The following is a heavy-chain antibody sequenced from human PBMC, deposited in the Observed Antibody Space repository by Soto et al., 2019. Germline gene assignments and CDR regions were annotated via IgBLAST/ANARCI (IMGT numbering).Heavy chain of an antibody. J-gene: IGHJ4*02. D-gene: IGHD3-22*01. Sequence: QVQLVQSGAEVKKPGASVKVSCKASGYTFTNYAMHWVRQAPGQRLEWMGWINAGNGNTKYSQQFQGRVTITRDTSASTAYMELSSLRSEDTAVYYCARSSGYYYLEYWGQGTLVTDSS. CDR1: GYTFTNYA. V-gene: IGHV1-3*01. CDR2: INAGNGNT. CDR3: ARSSGYYYLEY.